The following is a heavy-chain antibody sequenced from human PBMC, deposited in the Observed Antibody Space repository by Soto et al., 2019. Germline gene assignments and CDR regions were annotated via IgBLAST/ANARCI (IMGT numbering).Heavy chain of an antibody. CDR3: VSDRRQQLEYNCFDP. D-gene: IGHD6-13*01. CDR2: IYYSGST. CDR1: GGSISSGGYY. V-gene: IGHV4-31*03. J-gene: IGHJ5*02. Sequence: SETLSLTCTVSGGSISSGGYYWSWIRQHPGKGLEWIGYIYYSGSTYYNPSLKSRVTISVDTSKNQFSLKLSSVTAADTAVYYCVSDRRQQLEYNCFDPWGQGILVTVSS.